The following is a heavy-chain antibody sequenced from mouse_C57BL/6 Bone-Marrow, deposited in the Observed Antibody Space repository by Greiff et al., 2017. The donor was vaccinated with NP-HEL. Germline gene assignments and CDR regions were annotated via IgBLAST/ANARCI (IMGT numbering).Heavy chain of an antibody. CDR2: IDPSDSYT. CDR3: ARSRKTGTDV. J-gene: IGHJ1*03. Sequence: QVHLKQPGAELVMPGASVKLSCKASGYTFTSYWMHWVKQRPGQGLEWIGEIDPSDSYTNYNQKFKGKSTLTVDKSSSTAYMQLSSLTSEDSAVYYGARSRKTGTDVWGTGTTVTVSS. V-gene: IGHV1-69*01. CDR1: GYTFTSYW. D-gene: IGHD4-1*01.